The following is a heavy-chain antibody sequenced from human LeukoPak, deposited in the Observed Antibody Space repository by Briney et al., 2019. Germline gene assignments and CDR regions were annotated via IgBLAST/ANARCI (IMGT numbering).Heavy chain of an antibody. J-gene: IGHJ3*01. CDR1: GISSSN. CDR3: ATDDFYGSLPV. CDR2: INVNSRTT. D-gene: IGHD2-15*01. Sequence: GSSLRLSCRGSGISSSNMSWFRQSPGKGLDWLSYINVNSRTTYYADSVKGRFTISRDNAKSSLYLQMNSLQVKDTATYYCATDDFYGSLPVWGQGTLVTVSS. V-gene: IGHV3-48*04.